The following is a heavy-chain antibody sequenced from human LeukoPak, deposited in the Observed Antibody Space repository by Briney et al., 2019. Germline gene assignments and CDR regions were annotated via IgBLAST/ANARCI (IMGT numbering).Heavy chain of an antibody. Sequence: GGSLSLSCAVSGFTFSNYAVNWVRQARGEGLEWVSAISDSDGATYYGDWVEGRFTTSRDSSKNTLYLQVNSLRADDTTVYYYAKAIFATYYYGSGCYWGYYFDYWGQGTLVTVSS. CDR3: AKAIFATYYYGSGCYWGYYFDY. CDR2: ISDSDGAT. V-gene: IGHV3-23*01. J-gene: IGHJ4*02. D-gene: IGHD3-10*01. CDR1: GFTFSNYA.